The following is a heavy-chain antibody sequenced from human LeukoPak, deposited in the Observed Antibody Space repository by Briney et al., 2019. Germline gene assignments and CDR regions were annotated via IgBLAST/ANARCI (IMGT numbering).Heavy chain of an antibody. V-gene: IGHV3-9*01. J-gene: IGHJ4*02. CDR1: GFTFDDYA. CDR2: ISWNSGSI. D-gene: IGHD5-12*01. Sequence: LPGGSLRLSCAASGFTFDDYAMHWVRQAPGKGLEWVSGISWNSGSIGYADSVKGRFTISRDNAKNSLYLQMNSLRAEDTALYYCAKQRIVATIKYFDYWGQGTLVTVSS. CDR3: AKQRIVATIKYFDY.